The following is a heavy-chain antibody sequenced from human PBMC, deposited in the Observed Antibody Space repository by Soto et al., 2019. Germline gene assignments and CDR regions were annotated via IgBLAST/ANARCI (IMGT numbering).Heavy chain of an antibody. D-gene: IGHD2-15*01. Sequence: TGGSLRLSCAASGFTVSSNYMSWVRQAPGKGLEWVSVIYSGGSTYYADSVKGRFTISRDNSKNTLYLQMNSLRAEDTAVYYCARVSVGSSYYYGMDVWGQGTTVTVSS. CDR3: ARVSVGSSYYYGMDV. CDR1: GFTVSSNY. V-gene: IGHV3-53*01. J-gene: IGHJ6*02. CDR2: IYSGGST.